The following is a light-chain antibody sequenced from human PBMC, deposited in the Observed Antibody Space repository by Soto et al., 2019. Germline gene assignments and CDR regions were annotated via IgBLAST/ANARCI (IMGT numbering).Light chain of an antibody. CDR1: QSVSSN. V-gene: IGKV3-15*01. J-gene: IGKJ2*01. CDR2: GAS. Sequence: EIVMTQSPATLSVSPGERATLSCRASQSVSSNLAWYQQKPGQAPRLLIYGASTRATGIPARFSGSGSGTEFTLTISSLQSEDFATYYCQQSSRAPMYTFGQGTKLEIK. CDR3: QQSSRAPMYT.